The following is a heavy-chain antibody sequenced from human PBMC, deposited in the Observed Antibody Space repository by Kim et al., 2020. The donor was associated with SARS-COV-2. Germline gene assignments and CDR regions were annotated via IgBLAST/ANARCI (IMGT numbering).Heavy chain of an antibody. J-gene: IGHJ6*02. V-gene: IGHV1-46*01. CDR3: ARDLDYDIGGDGMDV. Sequence: KVQGRVTMTRNTSTSTVYMELSSLRSEDTAVYYCARDLDYDIGGDGMDVWGQGTTVTVSS. D-gene: IGHD3-9*01.